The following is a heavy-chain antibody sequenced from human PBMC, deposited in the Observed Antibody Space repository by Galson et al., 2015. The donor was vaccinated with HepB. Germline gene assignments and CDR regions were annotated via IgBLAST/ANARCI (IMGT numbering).Heavy chain of an antibody. J-gene: IGHJ6*02. CDR2: IKQDGSER. CDR3: ARESYDYIWGSYRWNGMDV. D-gene: IGHD3-16*02. V-gene: IGHV3-7*01. Sequence: SLRLSCAASRFTFSIYWMSWVRQAPGKGLEWVANIKQDGSERYYVDSVKGRFTISRDNAQNSLYLQMNNLRAEDAAVYYCARESYDYIWGSYRWNGMDVWGQGTTVTVSS. CDR1: RFTFSIYW.